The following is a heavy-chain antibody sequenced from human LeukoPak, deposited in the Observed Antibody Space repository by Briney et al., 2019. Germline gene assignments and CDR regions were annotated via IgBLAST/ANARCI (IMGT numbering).Heavy chain of an antibody. CDR2: INHSGST. CDR3: ARYGSGYAFDI. CDR1: GGSFSGYY. D-gene: IGHD3-10*01. Sequence: PSETLSLTCAVYGGSFSGYYWSWIRQPPGKGLERIGEINHSGSTNYNPSLKSRVTISVDTSKNQFSLKLSSVTAADTAVYYCARYGSGYAFDIWGQGTMVTVSS. J-gene: IGHJ3*02. V-gene: IGHV4-34*01.